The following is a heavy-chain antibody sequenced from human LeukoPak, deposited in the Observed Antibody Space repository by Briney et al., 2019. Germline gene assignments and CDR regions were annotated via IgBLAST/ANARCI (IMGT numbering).Heavy chain of an antibody. J-gene: IGHJ6*03. D-gene: IGHD2-8*02. V-gene: IGHV3-48*04. Sequence: PGGSLRLSCAASGFTFSSYSMNWVRQAPGKGLEWVSYISSSSSTIYYADSVKGRFTISRDNAKNTLYLQMNSLRAEDTAVYYCLVPYYYYMDVWGKGTTVTVSS. CDR1: GFTFSSYS. CDR2: ISSSSSTI. CDR3: LVPYYYYMDV.